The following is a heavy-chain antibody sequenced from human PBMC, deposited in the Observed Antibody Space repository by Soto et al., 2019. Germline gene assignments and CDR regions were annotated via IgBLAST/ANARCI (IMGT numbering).Heavy chain of an antibody. Sequence: QVQLVQSGGGVVQPGGSLRLSCAASGFTFSHYPRPWFGQGPGKGLGGVAVVSFEGSIRYYRDSVKGRFTISKDNVKNTLFLQMNDLRHEDTAVYYCARLPGPLVSVLYIYPVDARETPSDVDVWGQGTSVTVSS. CDR1: GFTFSHYP. J-gene: IGHJ6*02. V-gene: IGHV3-30-3*01. CDR3: ARLPGPLVSVLYIYPVDARETPSDVDV. CDR2: VSFEGSIR. D-gene: IGHD2-15*01.